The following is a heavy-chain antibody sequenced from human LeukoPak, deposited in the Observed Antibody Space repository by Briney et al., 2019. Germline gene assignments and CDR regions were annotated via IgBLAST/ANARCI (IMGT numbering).Heavy chain of an antibody. Sequence: GGSLRLSCAASGFTFSSYAMHWVRQAPGKGLEWVAVISYGGSNKYYADSVKGRFTISRDNSKNTLYLQMNSLRAEDTAVYYCARDRLPYCSGGSCYLPFDYWGQGTLVTVSS. V-gene: IGHV3-30-3*01. CDR2: ISYGGSNK. CDR1: GFTFSSYA. CDR3: ARDRLPYCSGGSCYLPFDY. D-gene: IGHD2-15*01. J-gene: IGHJ4*02.